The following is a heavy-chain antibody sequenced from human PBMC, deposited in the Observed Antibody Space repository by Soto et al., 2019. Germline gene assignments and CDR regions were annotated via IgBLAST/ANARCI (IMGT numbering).Heavy chain of an antibody. CDR3: ARESGGTTATLDYYYFYMDV. V-gene: IGHV1-2*04. CDR1: GYAFSQFY. CDR2: INPNSGRT. J-gene: IGHJ6*03. D-gene: IGHD4-17*01. Sequence: QVQLVQSGAEVKKPGASVKVSCKASGYAFSQFYIHWMRQAPGQGLEWMGWINPNSGRTKFAQNFQGWVNMTRDTSIKTVYMGLSGLKSDATAVYYCARESGGTTATLDYYYFYMDVWGKGTTVTVSS.